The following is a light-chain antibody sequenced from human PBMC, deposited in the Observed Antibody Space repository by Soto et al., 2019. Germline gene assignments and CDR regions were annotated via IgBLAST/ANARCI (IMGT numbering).Light chain of an antibody. CDR3: SSYAGSNNLQV. V-gene: IGLV2-8*01. CDR2: EVT. CDR1: SSDVGGYNY. Sequence: QSVLTQPPSASGSLGQSVTISCTGTSSDVGGYNYVSWYQQHPGKAPKLMIYEVTKRPAGVPDRFSASKSGNTASLTVSGLQAEDEADYYCSSYAGSNNLQVFGGGTKLTVL. J-gene: IGLJ2*01.